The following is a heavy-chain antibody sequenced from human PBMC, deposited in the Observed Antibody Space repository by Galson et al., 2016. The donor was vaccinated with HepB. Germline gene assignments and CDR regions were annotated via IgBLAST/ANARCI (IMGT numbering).Heavy chain of an antibody. J-gene: IGHJ4*02. D-gene: IGHD3-10*01. V-gene: IGHV3-30*18. Sequence: SLRLSCAASGFTFSRYGMHWVRQAPGKGLVWVTFISYDGSNKYYADSVKGRFTISRDNSKNTLYLQMNSLRAEDTAVYYCAKDPYYYGSGSYLYFHYWGQGTLVTVSS. CDR1: GFTFSRYG. CDR2: ISYDGSNK. CDR3: AKDPYYYGSGSYLYFHY.